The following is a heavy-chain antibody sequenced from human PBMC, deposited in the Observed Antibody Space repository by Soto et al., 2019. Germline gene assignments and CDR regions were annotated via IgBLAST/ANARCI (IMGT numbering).Heavy chain of an antibody. Sequence: PSETLSLTCAVYGGSFSGYYWSWIRQPPGKGLEWIGEINHSGSTNYNPSLKSRVTISVDTSKNQFSLKLSSVTAADTAVYYCARQYSGYDDWGQGTLVTVSS. D-gene: IGHD5-12*01. J-gene: IGHJ4*02. CDR1: GGSFSGYY. CDR3: ARQYSGYDD. CDR2: INHSGST. V-gene: IGHV4-34*01.